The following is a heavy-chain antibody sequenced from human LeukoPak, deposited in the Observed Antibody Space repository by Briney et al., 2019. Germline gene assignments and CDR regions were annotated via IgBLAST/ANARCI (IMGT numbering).Heavy chain of an antibody. CDR2: IRSKANSYAT. V-gene: IGHV3-73*01. Sequence: GGSLRLPCAASGFTFSNAWMSWVRQAPGKGLEWVGRIRSKANSYATAYAASVKGRFTISRDDSKNTAYLQMNSLKTEDTAVYYCTREDSYGRINWFDPWGQGTLVTVSS. D-gene: IGHD5-18*01. J-gene: IGHJ5*02. CDR1: GFTFSNAW. CDR3: TREDSYGRINWFDP.